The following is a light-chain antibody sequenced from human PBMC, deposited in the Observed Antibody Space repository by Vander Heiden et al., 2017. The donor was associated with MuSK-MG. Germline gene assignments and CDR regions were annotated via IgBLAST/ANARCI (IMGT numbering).Light chain of an antibody. Sequence: EIVLTQSPATLSLSPGERATLSCRASQSVSSYLAWYQQKPGQAPRLLIYDASNRATGIPARFSGSGYGTDFTLTMSSLEPEDFAVYYCQQRSNWPPTSTFGQGTKVEIK. CDR2: DAS. CDR3: QQRSNWPPTST. V-gene: IGKV3-11*01. CDR1: QSVSSY. J-gene: IGKJ1*01.